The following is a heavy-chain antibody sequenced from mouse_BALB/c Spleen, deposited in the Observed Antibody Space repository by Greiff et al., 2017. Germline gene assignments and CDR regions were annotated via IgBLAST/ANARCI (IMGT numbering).Heavy chain of an antibody. J-gene: IGHJ4*01. Sequence: EVKLVESGGGLVQPGGSLKLSCAASGFTFSSYGMSWVRQTPDKRLELVATINSNGGSTYYPDSVKGRFTISRDNAKNTLYLQMSSLKSEDTAMYYCARGGGKRAMDYWGQGTSVTVSS. V-gene: IGHV5-6-3*01. D-gene: IGHD2-1*01. CDR1: GFTFSSYG. CDR3: ARGGGKRAMDY. CDR2: INSNGGST.